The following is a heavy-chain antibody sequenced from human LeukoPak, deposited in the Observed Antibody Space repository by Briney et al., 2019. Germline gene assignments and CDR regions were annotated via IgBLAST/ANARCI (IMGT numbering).Heavy chain of an antibody. CDR2: IIPILGIA. V-gene: IGHV1-69*02. J-gene: IGHJ4*02. CDR3: ARGGVGPNRFDY. CDR1: GGTFSSYT. D-gene: IGHD3-16*01. Sequence: SVKVSCKASGGTFSSYTMSWVRQAPGQGLEWMGRIIPILGIANYAQKFQGRVTITADKSTSTAYMELSSLRSEDTAVYYCARGGVGPNRFDYWGQGTLVTVSS.